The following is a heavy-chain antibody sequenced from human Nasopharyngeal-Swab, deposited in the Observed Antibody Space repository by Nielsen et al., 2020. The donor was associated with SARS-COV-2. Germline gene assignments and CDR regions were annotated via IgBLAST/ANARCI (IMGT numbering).Heavy chain of an antibody. V-gene: IGHV3-30*03. Sequence: GESLKISCAASGFTVSSNYMSWVRQAPGKGLEWVAVISYDGSDKYYTDSVKGRFTISRDNSKKTLYLQMNSLRADDTAVYYCARGSIAVAGTFHFDYWGQGTLVTVSS. D-gene: IGHD6-19*01. CDR3: ARGSIAVAGTFHFDY. CDR1: GFTVSSNY. J-gene: IGHJ4*02. CDR2: ISYDGSDK.